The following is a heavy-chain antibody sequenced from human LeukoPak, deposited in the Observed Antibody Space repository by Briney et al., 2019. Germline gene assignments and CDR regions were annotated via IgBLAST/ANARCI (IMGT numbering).Heavy chain of an antibody. CDR1: GFTFSSYG. J-gene: IGHJ3*02. CDR3: ATRGKFQAFDI. CDR2: ISGSGGST. D-gene: IGHD3-16*01. V-gene: IGHV3-23*01. Sequence: GGSLRLSCAASGFTFSSYGMSWVRQAPGKGLEWVSAISGSGGSTYYADSVKGRFTISRDNAKNSLYLQMNSLRAEDTAVYYCATRGKFQAFDIWGQGTMVTVSS.